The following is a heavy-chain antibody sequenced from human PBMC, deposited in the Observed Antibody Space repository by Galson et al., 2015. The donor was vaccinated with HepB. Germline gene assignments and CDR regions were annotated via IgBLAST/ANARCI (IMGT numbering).Heavy chain of an antibody. D-gene: IGHD3-10*01. V-gene: IGHV3-30-3*01. Sequence: SLRLSCAASGFVFSGYAMHWVRQAPGKGLQWVALVAYDGSNTVYADSVKGRFTISRDNSKNTMSLQMNNLRTEDTAVYYCARGGHGSGNQIYWGQGVLVSVSS. CDR1: GFVFSGYA. CDR3: ARGGHGSGNQIY. CDR2: VAYDGSNT. J-gene: IGHJ4*02.